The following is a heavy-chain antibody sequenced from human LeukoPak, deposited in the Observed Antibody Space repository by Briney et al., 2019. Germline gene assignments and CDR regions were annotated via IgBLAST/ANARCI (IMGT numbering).Heavy chain of an antibody. CDR2: ISSSSSYI. Sequence: GGSLRLSCAASGFTFSSYWMSWVRQAPGKGLEWVSSISSSSSYIYYADSVKGRFTISRDNAKNSLYLQMNSLRAEDTAVYYCARGPYLYSGSFSVLWGQGTMVTVSS. CDR3: ARGPYLYSGSFSVL. D-gene: IGHD1-26*01. CDR1: GFTFSSYW. J-gene: IGHJ3*01. V-gene: IGHV3-21*01.